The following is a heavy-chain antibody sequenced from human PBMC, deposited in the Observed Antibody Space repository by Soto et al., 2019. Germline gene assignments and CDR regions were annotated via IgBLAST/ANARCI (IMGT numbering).Heavy chain of an antibody. CDR2: VSIGGST. D-gene: IGHD2-15*01. V-gene: IGHV3-23*01. Sequence: DVQLLESGGGVVQPEGSLRLSCAASGFTFSSYAMGWVRQGPGKGLEWVAVVSIGGSTHYADSVRGRFTISRDNSKNTLSLQMTSLTAEDTAVYFCAKRRGAGGHVDSLGQGALVTVSS. CDR3: AKRRGAGGHVDS. J-gene: IGHJ4*02. CDR1: GFTFSSYA.